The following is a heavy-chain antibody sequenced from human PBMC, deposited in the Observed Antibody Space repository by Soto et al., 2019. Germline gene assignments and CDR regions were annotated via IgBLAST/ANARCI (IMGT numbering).Heavy chain of an antibody. V-gene: IGHV1-2*04. CDR3: VLGVQAQPYRIIAVAGTGDAFDI. CDR1: GYTFTGYY. CDR2: INPNSGGT. J-gene: IGHJ3*02. D-gene: IGHD6-19*01. Sequence: ASVKVSCKASGYTFTGYYMHWVRQAPGQGLEWMGWINPNSGGTNYAQKFQGWVTMTRDTSISTAYMELSSLRSEDTAVYYCVLGVQAQPYRIIAVAGTGDAFDIWGQGTMVTVSS.